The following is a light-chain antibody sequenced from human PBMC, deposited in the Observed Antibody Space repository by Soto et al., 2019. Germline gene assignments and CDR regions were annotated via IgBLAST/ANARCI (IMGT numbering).Light chain of an antibody. V-gene: IGLV2-14*03. CDR1: SSDVGGYNY. Sequence: QSALTQPASVSGSPGQSITISCTGTSSDVGGYNYVSWYQQHPGKAPKLIIYDVNNRPSGVSNRFSGSKSGNTASLTISGLQAEDEADYYCSSYTSSSTWVFGRGTKLTVL. J-gene: IGLJ3*02. CDR2: DVN. CDR3: SSYTSSSTWV.